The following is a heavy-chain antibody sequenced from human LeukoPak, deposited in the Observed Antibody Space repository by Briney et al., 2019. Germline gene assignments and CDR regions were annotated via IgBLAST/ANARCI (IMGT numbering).Heavy chain of an antibody. CDR2: IYYSGNT. CDR1: DGSISSYY. Sequence: PSETLSLTCTVSDGSISSYYWSWIRQPPGKGLEWIGYIYYSGNTNYNPSLKSRVTISLDTSKNQFSLKLSSVTAADTAVYYCARLGLPYYYDSGGYPIWGQGTLVTVSS. J-gene: IGHJ4*02. V-gene: IGHV4-59*08. CDR3: ARLGLPYYYDSGGYPI. D-gene: IGHD3-22*01.